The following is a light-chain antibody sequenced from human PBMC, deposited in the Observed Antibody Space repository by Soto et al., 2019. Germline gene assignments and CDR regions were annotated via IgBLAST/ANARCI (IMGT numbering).Light chain of an antibody. CDR3: HQFYGSPYT. CDR1: QSVLHSSNNKNR. V-gene: IGKV4-1*01. Sequence: DIVMTQSQDSLAVSLGERATINCKSSQSVLHSSNNKNRLAWYQQKPGQPPKLLIYWASTRESGVPDRFSGSGSVTDFTLTISSLQAEDVAVYYCHQFYGSPYTFGQGTKLEIK. CDR2: WAS. J-gene: IGKJ2*01.